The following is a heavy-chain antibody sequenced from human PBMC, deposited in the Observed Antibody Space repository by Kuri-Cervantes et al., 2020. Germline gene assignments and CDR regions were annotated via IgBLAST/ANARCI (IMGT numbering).Heavy chain of an antibody. CDR2: INGGNGNT. CDR1: GYTFTSYG. J-gene: IGHJ5*02. D-gene: IGHD6-13*01. CDR3: ARGKLSVAAAGTYWFDP. V-gene: IGHV1-3*01. Sequence: ASVKVSCKASGYTFTSYGVHWVRQAPGQRLEWMAWINGGNGNTKYSQKFQDRVTITRDTSASTAYMELSSLRSEDTAVYYCARGKLSVAAAGTYWFDPWGQGTLVTVSS.